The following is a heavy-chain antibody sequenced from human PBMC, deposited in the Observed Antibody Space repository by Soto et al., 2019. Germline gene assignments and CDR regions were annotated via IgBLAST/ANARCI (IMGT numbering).Heavy chain of an antibody. V-gene: IGHV4-61*01. CDR2: FYYTGSI. CDR1: GCCVSSGNYY. Sequence: SETLSLTCTVSGCCVSSGNYYWSWIRQPPGKGLEWIGYFYYTGSINYNPSLKSRVTISIDASKNQFSLRLSSVTAADTAVYYCARSMFYSDASNYSPFEYWGQGTLVTVSS. CDR3: ARSMFYSDASNYSPFEY. J-gene: IGHJ4*02. D-gene: IGHD3-22*01.